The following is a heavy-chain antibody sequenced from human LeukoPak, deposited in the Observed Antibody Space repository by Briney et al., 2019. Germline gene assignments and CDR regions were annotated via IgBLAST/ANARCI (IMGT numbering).Heavy chain of an antibody. Sequence: GGSLRLSCAASGFTFSSYSMNWVRQAPGKGLEWVSYISSSSSTIYYADSVKGRFTISRDNAKNSLYLQMNSLRAEDTAVYYCAVVVAATLSLWGQGTPVTVSS. V-gene: IGHV3-48*01. CDR2: ISSSSSTI. CDR1: GFTFSSYS. J-gene: IGHJ4*02. D-gene: IGHD2-15*01. CDR3: AVVVAATLSL.